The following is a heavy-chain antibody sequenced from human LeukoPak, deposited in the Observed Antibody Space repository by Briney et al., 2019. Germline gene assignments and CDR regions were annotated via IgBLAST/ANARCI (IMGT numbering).Heavy chain of an antibody. J-gene: IGHJ6*02. CDR2: IPGSGGAT. V-gene: IGHV3-23*01. CDR1: GFTFSSYA. D-gene: IGHD3-22*01. Sequence: GGSLRLSCEASGFTFSSYAIRWVRQAPGTGLEWVSSIPGSGGATYYADSVRGRFSISRDSSKNTVYLQMNSLGDEDTAVYYCARARPWDSSRSYYFGMDVWGHGTTVTVSS. CDR3: ARARPWDSSRSYYFGMDV.